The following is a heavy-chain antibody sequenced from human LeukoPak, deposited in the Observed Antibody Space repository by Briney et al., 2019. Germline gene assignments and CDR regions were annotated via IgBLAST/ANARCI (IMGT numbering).Heavy chain of an antibody. D-gene: IGHD6-13*01. CDR1: GGSISSSNW. J-gene: IGHJ4*02. CDR3: ASVPRGPDIAAAGTPGSYYFDY. Sequence: SGTLSLTCAVSGGSISSSNWWSWVRQPPGKGLEWIGEIYHSGSTNYNPSLKSRVTISVDKSKNQSSLKLSSVTAADTAVYYCASVPRGPDIAAAGTPGSYYFDYWGQGTLVTVSS. CDR2: IYHSGST. V-gene: IGHV4-4*02.